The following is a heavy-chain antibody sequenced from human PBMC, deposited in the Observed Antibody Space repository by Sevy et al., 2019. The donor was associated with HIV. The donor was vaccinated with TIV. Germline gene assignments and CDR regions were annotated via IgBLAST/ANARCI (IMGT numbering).Heavy chain of an antibody. CDR3: ARDRAPDDYGAQRGVYGMDV. CDR1: GGSISSGGYY. Sequence: SETLSLTCTVSGGSISSGGYYWSWIRQHPGKGLEWIGYIYYSGSTYYHPSLKSRVTISVDTSKNQFSLKLSSVTAADTAVYYCARDRAPDDYGAQRGVYGMDVWGQGTTVTVSS. CDR2: IYYSGST. J-gene: IGHJ6*02. D-gene: IGHD4-17*01. V-gene: IGHV4-31*03.